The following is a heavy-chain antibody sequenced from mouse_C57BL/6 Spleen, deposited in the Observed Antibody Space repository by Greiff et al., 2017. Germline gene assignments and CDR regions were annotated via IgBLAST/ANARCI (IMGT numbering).Heavy chain of an antibody. J-gene: IGHJ1*03. V-gene: IGHV1-81*01. CDR3: GSWVYVEY. CDR2: IYPGSGST. CDR1: GYTFTSYG. Sequence: QVQLQESGAELARPGASVKLSCKASGYTFTSYGISWVKQRPGQGLEWIGDIYPGSGSTYYNEKFKGKATLTADISSSTAYMELRSLTSEDSAVYFSGSWVYVEYWGKGTTVTASS. D-gene: IGHD2-3*01.